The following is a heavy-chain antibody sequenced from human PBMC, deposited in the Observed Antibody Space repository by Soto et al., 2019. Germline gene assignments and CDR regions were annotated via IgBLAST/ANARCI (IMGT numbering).Heavy chain of an antibody. CDR3: VYSRAVAGNRYFDY. V-gene: IGHV2-5*02. Sequence: SGPTLVNPTQTLTLTCTFSGFSLRTSGVSVGWIRQPPGKALQWLAFAYWDDDKRYSPSLKNRLTITKDTSKNQVVLTITNVGPEDTATHYCVYSRAVAGNRYFDYWGQGALVTVSS. CDR2: AYWDDDK. J-gene: IGHJ4*02. CDR1: GFSLRTSGVS. D-gene: IGHD6-19*01.